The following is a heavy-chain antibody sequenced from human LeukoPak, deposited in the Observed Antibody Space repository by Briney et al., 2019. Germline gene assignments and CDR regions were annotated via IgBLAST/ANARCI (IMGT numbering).Heavy chain of an antibody. CDR1: GFTFSSYG. CDR2: IRYDGSNK. V-gene: IGHV3-30*02. D-gene: IGHD3-22*01. Sequence: PGGSLRLSCAASGFTFSSYGMHWVRQAPGKGLEWVAFIRYDGSNKYYADSVKGRFTISRDNSKNTLYLQMNSLRAEDTAVYYCAKKYYYDSSGYPGGLVDYWGQGTLVTVSS. CDR3: AKKYYYDSSGYPGGLVDY. J-gene: IGHJ4*02.